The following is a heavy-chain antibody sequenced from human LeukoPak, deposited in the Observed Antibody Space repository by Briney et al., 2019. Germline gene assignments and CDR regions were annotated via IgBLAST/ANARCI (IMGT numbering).Heavy chain of an antibody. V-gene: IGHV3-43*02. CDR2: ISGDGGST. Sequence: GGSLRLSCAASGFTFDDYAMHWVRQAPGKGLEWVSLISGDGGSTYYADSVKGRFTISRDNSKNSLYLQMNSLRTEDTALYYCAKALYYYDSSGYYCDAFNIWGQGTMVTVSS. D-gene: IGHD3-22*01. CDR3: AKALYYYDSSGYYCDAFNI. CDR1: GFTFDDYA. J-gene: IGHJ3*02.